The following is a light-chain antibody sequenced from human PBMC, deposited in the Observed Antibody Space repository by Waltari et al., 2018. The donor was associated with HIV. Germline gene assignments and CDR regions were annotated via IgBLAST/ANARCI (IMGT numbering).Light chain of an antibody. Sequence: DVVMTQSPLSLPVTLGQPASISCRSSQSLVYSDGNTYLNWFQQRPGQSPRRLIYKVSNRDSGVPDRFSGSGSVTDFTLKFSRVEAEDVGVYYCMQGTHWPPYTFGQGTKLEIK. CDR3: MQGTHWPPYT. CDR2: KVS. V-gene: IGKV2-30*01. J-gene: IGKJ2*01. CDR1: QSLVYSDGNTY.